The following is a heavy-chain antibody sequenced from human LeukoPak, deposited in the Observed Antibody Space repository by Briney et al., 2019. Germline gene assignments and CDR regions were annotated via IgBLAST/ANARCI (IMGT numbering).Heavy chain of an antibody. CDR2: ISYDGSNK. Sequence: PGGSLRLSCAASGFTFSSYAMHWVRQAPGKGLEWVAVISYDGSNKYYADSVKGRFTISRDNSKNTLYLQMNSLRAEDTAVYYCARDDYGDYRNGGLFDYWGQGTLVTVS. CDR3: ARDDYGDYRNGGLFDY. J-gene: IGHJ4*02. D-gene: IGHD4-17*01. CDR1: GFTFSSYA. V-gene: IGHV3-30-3*01.